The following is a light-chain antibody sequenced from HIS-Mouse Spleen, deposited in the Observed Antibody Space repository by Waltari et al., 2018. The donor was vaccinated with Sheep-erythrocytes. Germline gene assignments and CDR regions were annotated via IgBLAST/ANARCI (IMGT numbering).Light chain of an antibody. V-gene: IGKV4-1*01. CDR3: QPSSRTLLT. CDR2: WAS. J-gene: IGKJ4*01. CDR1: QSVLYSSNNKNY. Sequence: DIVMTQSPDSLAVSLGERATINCKSSQSVLYSSNNKNYLAWYQQKPGQPPKLLIYWASTLDSGVPDRFSGSGSGTDFTLTISSLQASSVSVSSCQPSSRTLLTFGGGTKVEIK.